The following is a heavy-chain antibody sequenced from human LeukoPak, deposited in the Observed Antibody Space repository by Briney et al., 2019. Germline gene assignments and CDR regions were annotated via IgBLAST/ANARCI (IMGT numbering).Heavy chain of an antibody. J-gene: IGHJ4*02. CDR1: GFPFSSYS. Sequence: PGRSLRLSCAASGFPFSSYSMNWVRQAPGKGLEWISYLDTGTTVYYADSVKGRFTISRDNARNSLYLQMNSLRAEDTGVYYCATTTIAVGASEPHFRYWGQGTLVTVSS. V-gene: IGHV3-48*01. D-gene: IGHD1-26*01. CDR3: ATTTIAVGASEPHFRY. CDR2: LDTGTTV.